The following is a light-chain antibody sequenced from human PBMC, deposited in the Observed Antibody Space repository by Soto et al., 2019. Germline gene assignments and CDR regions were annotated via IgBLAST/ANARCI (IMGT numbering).Light chain of an antibody. CDR2: DNN. J-gene: IGLJ2*01. Sequence: QSALTQPASVSAAPGQKVTISCSGSRSNIGNNYVSWYQQLPGTAPKLLIYDNNKRPSEIPDRFSGSKSGTSATLAITGLHTGDEADYYCGTWDSSLSAVVFGGGTKLTVL. V-gene: IGLV1-51*01. CDR1: RSNIGNNY. CDR3: GTWDSSLSAVV.